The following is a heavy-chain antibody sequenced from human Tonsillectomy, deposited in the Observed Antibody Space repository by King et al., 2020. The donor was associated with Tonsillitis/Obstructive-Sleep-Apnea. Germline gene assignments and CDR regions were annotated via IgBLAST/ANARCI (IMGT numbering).Heavy chain of an antibody. CDR1: GYTFTSYG. CDR3: ARISWFVDISASPNFDY. V-gene: IGHV1-18*01. J-gene: IGHJ4*02. Sequence: QLVQSGAEVKKPGASVKVSCKASGYTFTSYGISWVRQAPGQGLEWMGWISTYNGNTNYAQTFQGRVTMTTDTSTSSAYMELGNLRSDDAAVSYCARISWFVDISASPNFDYWGQGTLVTVSS. CDR2: ISTYNGNT. D-gene: IGHD3-10*01.